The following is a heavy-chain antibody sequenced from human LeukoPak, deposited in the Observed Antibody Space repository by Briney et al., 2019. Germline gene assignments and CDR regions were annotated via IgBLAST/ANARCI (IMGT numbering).Heavy chain of an antibody. D-gene: IGHD3-16*01. V-gene: IGHV4-59*01. CDR1: GGSISIYN. Sequence: SETLSLTCTVSGGSISIYNGNCIRQSRGKGREWIGCIYYRGTTNYTPSIESRATISVDTSKNEFSLNLSSVTAADTAVYYCARATGGYYYYALDVWGQGTTVTVSS. CDR2: IYYRGTT. J-gene: IGHJ6*02. CDR3: ARATGGYYYYALDV.